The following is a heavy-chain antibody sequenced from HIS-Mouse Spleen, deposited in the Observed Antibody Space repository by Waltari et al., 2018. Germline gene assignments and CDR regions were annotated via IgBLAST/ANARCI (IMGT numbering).Heavy chain of an antibody. CDR1: GGSISSGGSY. D-gene: IGHD7-27*01. J-gene: IGHJ2*01. Sequence: QVQLQESGPGLVKPSQTLSLTCTVSGGSISSGGSYWSWIRQHPGKGLEWIGYIYYSGSTYSNPSLKSRVTISVDTSKNQFSLKLSSVTAADTAVYYCARHGELGGWYFDLWGRGTLVTVSS. CDR2: IYYSGST. CDR3: ARHGELGGWYFDL. V-gene: IGHV4-31*03.